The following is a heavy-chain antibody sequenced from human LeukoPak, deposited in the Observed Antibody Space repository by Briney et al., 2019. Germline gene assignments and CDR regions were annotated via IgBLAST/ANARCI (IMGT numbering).Heavy chain of an antibody. J-gene: IGHJ2*01. Sequence: SVKVSCKASGGTFSSYAFTWVRQAPGQGLEWMGGIIPIFGAANYAQKFQGRVTITADEFTSTAYMELSSLRSEDTAVYYCARGGGANWAPYWYFDLWGRGTLVTVSS. D-gene: IGHD7-27*01. CDR1: GGTFSSYA. V-gene: IGHV1-69*01. CDR3: ARGGGANWAPYWYFDL. CDR2: IIPIFGAA.